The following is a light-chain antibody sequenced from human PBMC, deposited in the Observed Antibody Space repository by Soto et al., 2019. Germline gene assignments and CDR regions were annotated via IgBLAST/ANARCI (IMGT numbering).Light chain of an antibody. Sequence: LTSTPRNISLSGRRGDLGCRSVSQRVGSGYLAWYQQKLGQPPRLLIFDASSRATGIPDRFSGSGYRKKVSLTSRRLRHADCAAYFCHQYQSSAGGTFGGGTKVDIK. V-gene: IGKV3-20*01. CDR1: QRVGSGY. CDR3: HQYQSSAGGT. J-gene: IGKJ4*01. CDR2: DAS.